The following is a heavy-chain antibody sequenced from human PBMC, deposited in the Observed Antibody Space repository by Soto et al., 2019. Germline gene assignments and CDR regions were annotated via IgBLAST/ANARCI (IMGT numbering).Heavy chain of an antibody. CDR1: GYTFTSYY. D-gene: IGHD3-3*01. CDR2: INPSGGST. Sequence: ASVKVSCKASGYTFTSYYMHWVRQAPGQGLEWMGIINPSGGSTSYAQKFQGRVTMTRDTSTSTAYMELSSLRSEDTAVYYCATVFGVAPGAFDIWGQGTMVTVSS. CDR3: ATVFGVAPGAFDI. J-gene: IGHJ3*02. V-gene: IGHV1-46*01.